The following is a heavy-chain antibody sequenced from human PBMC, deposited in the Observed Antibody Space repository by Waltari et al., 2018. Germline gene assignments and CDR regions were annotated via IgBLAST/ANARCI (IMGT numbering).Heavy chain of an antibody. CDR1: GGSFSGYY. Sequence: QVQLQQWGAGLLKPSETLSLTCAVYGGSFSGYYWSWIRQPPGKGLGWIGEINHSGSTNYNPSLKRRVTISVDTAKNQFSLKLSSVTAADTAVYYCASMEDGYNFGAFDIWGQGTMVTVSS. CDR2: INHSGST. J-gene: IGHJ3*02. CDR3: ASMEDGYNFGAFDI. V-gene: IGHV4-34*01. D-gene: IGHD5-12*01.